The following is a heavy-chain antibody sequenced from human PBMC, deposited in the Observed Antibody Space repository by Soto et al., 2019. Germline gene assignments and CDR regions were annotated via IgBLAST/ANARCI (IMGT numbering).Heavy chain of an antibody. Sequence: QLQLQESGPGLVKPSETLSLTCTVSGGSISSSSYYWGWIRQPPGKGLEWIGSIYYSGSTYYNPSLKSRVTISVDTSKNQFSLKLSSVTAADTAVYYCASDPGIAAAGDAFDIWGQGTMVTVSS. J-gene: IGHJ3*02. D-gene: IGHD6-13*01. V-gene: IGHV4-39*01. CDR3: ASDPGIAAAGDAFDI. CDR1: GGSISSSSYY. CDR2: IYYSGST.